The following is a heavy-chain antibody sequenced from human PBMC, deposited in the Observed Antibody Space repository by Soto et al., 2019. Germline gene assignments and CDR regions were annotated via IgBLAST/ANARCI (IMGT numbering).Heavy chain of an antibody. V-gene: IGHV3-23*01. CDR2: SSGEGAAP. Sequence: PGGSLRLSCEASGFTFSNYAMSWVRQAQGKGLEWVSASSGEGAAPYYVDSVKGRFTISRDNIKITLYLQMNNLRAEDTGVYYCAKDLRYNSNPAAPGVLDYWGQGILVTVSS. CDR1: GFTFSNYA. J-gene: IGHJ4*02. D-gene: IGHD1-20*01. CDR3: AKDLRYNSNPAAPGVLDY.